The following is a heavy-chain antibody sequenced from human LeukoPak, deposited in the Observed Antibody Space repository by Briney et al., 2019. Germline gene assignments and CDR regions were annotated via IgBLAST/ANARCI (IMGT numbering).Heavy chain of an antibody. Sequence: PSETLSLTCTVSGGSITGYYWNWIRQPPGKGLEWIGYIYYSGSTNYNPSLKSRVTISVDTSKNQFSLKLSSVTAADTAVYYCARTKYYYGSGSYYGYYFDYWGQGTLVTVSS. J-gene: IGHJ4*02. CDR1: GGSITGYY. D-gene: IGHD3-10*01. V-gene: IGHV4-59*01. CDR2: IYYSGST. CDR3: ARTKYYYGSGSYYGYYFDY.